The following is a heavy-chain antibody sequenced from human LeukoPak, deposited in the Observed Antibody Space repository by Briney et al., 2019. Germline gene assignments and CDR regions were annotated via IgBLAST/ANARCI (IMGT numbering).Heavy chain of an antibody. CDR2: ISSSGSTI. V-gene: IGHV3-48*03. Sequence: SGGSLRLSCAASGFTFSSYEMNWVRQAPGKGLEWVSYISSSGSTIYYADSVKGRFTISRDNAKSSLFLQMNSLRPEDTAVYYCAAGILGFDSGSWGQGTVTVSS. J-gene: IGHJ4*02. CDR1: GFTFSSYE. D-gene: IGHD2/OR15-2a*01. CDR3: AAGILGFDSGS.